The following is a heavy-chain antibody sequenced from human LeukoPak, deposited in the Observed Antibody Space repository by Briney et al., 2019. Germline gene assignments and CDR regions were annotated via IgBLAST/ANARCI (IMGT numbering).Heavy chain of an antibody. CDR1: GDSLSTMTW. CDR3: VKKGYGTRGWFDP. D-gene: IGHD3-16*01. Sequence: SETLSLTCGVSGDSLSTMTWWNWVRQSPGKGLQWIGEIYHSGTTNYNPSLQSRITMSLDTSRNQFSLTLTSATAADTAVYYCVKKGYGTRGWFDPWGPGIAVTVSS. V-gene: IGHV4-4*02. CDR2: IYHSGTT. J-gene: IGHJ5*02.